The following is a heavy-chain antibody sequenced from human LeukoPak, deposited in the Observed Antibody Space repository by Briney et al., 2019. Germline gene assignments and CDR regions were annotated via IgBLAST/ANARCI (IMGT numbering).Heavy chain of an antibody. Sequence: PSETLSLTCTVSGGSISSSSYYWGWIRQPPGKGLEWIGSIYHSGSTNYNPSLKSRVTISVDKSKNQFSLKLSSVTAADTAVYYCARAGIVVVPAAILGRGGWFDPWGQGTLVTVSS. J-gene: IGHJ5*02. CDR1: GGSISSSSYY. CDR2: IYHSGST. D-gene: IGHD2-2*01. CDR3: ARAGIVVVPAAILGRGGWFDP. V-gene: IGHV4-39*07.